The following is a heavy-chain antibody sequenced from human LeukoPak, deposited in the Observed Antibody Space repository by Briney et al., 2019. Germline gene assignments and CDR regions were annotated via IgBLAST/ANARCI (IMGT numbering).Heavy chain of an antibody. CDR2: INPNSGGT. V-gene: IGHV1-2*02. D-gene: IGHD4-23*01. CDR1: GYTFTGYY. J-gene: IGHJ4*02. CDR3: ARAGERWSYPPGY. Sequence: SVKVSCKASGYTFTGYYMHWVRQAPGQGLEWMGWINPNSGGTNYAQKFQGRVTMTRDTSISTAYMELSRLRSDDTAVYYCARAGERWSYPPGYWGQGTLVTVSS.